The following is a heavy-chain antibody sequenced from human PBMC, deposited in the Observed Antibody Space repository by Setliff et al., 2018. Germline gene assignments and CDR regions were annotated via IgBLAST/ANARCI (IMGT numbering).Heavy chain of an antibody. J-gene: IGHJ3*01. CDR3: ARAPLDYSSRAFDF. CDR1: GESFSNNY. V-gene: IGHV4-34*01. Sequence: SETLSLTCSVSGESFSNNYWSWIRQTPGKGLEWIGESNHGGSTTYHPSLKSRLTMSVDTSKNQFSLKLTAVTAADTAKYYCARAPLDYSSRAFDFWGQGTMVTVSS. CDR2: SNHGGST. D-gene: IGHD2-15*01.